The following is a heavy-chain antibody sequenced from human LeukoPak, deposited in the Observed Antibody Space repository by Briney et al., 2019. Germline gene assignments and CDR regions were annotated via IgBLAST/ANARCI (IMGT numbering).Heavy chain of an antibody. V-gene: IGHV4-59*08. Sequence: SETLSLTCTVSGTSITRTYWSWIRQPPARGLESVGDGYDTENTNYNPSLKSRGTMTLNTSKNQFSLTLSSVTAADTAIYYCSRRATSGNYQMLHFDSWGQGILVTVSS. J-gene: IGHJ4*02. D-gene: IGHD1-7*01. CDR2: GYDTENT. CDR1: GTSITRTY. CDR3: SRRATSGNYQMLHFDS.